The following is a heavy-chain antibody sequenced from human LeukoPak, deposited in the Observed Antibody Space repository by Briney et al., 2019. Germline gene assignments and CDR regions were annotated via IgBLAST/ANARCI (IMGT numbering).Heavy chain of an antibody. D-gene: IGHD6-19*01. CDR1: GFTFTSYS. Sequence: GGSLRLSCAASGFTFTSYSMNWVRQAPGKGLEWVSSISSSSLYIYYADSVKGRFTISRDNAKNSLYLQMNSLRAEDTAVYYCARDPYSGGYGAYYYYYMDVWGKGTTVTVSS. J-gene: IGHJ6*03. V-gene: IGHV3-21*06. CDR3: ARDPYSGGYGAYYYYYMDV. CDR2: ISSSSLYI.